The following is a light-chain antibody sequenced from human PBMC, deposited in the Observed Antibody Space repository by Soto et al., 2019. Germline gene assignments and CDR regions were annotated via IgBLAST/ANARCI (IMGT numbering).Light chain of an antibody. CDR1: SSDVGGYNY. Sequence: QPVLTQPASVSGSPGQSITISCTGTSSDVGGYNYVSWYQQHPGKAPKLMIYDVSNRPSGVSNRFSGSKSGNTASLTISGLQAEDEAHYYCSSYTSSSIVVFGGGTKLTVL. CDR3: SSYTSSSIVV. CDR2: DVS. J-gene: IGLJ2*01. V-gene: IGLV2-14*01.